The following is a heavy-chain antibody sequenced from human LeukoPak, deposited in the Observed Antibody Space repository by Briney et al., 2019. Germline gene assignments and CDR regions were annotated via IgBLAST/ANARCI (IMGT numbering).Heavy chain of an antibody. CDR1: GFHFSGSV. CDR3: ISQSIAARPTSL. V-gene: IGHV3-73*01. CDR2: IRSEANSYAT. J-gene: IGHJ4*02. D-gene: IGHD6-6*01. Sequence: GGSLRLSCAASGFHFSGSVMPWVRQASGKGLDRDGRIRSEANSYATAYAASVKGRFTISRDDSKNTAYLQMNSLKTEDTAVYYCISQSIAARPTSLWGQGTLVTVSS.